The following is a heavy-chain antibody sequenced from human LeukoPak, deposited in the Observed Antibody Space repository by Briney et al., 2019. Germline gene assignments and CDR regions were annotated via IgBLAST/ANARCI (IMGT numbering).Heavy chain of an antibody. CDR1: GGTFGSYA. CDR2: IIPIFGTA. V-gene: IGHV1-69*05. J-gene: IGHJ3*02. D-gene: IGHD2-2*02. Sequence: ASVKVSCKASGGTFGSYAISWVRQAPGQGLEWMGGIIPIFGTANYAQKFQGRVTITTDESTSTAYMELSSLRSEDTAVYYCASPAQYQLLYVHAFDIWGQGTMVTVSS. CDR3: ASPAQYQLLYVHAFDI.